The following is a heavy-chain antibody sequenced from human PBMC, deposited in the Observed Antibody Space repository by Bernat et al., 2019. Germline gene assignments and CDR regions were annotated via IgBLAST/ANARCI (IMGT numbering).Heavy chain of an antibody. J-gene: IGHJ4*02. CDR2: IWYDGSNK. V-gene: IGHV3-33*06. CDR1: GFTFSSYG. D-gene: IGHD3-10*01. CDR3: AKDAKSSGSYCDY. Sequence: QVQLVESGGGVVQPGRSLRLSCAASGFTFSSYGMHWVRQAPGKGLEWVAVIWYDGSNKYYADSVKGRFTISRDNSKNTLYLQMNSLRAEDTAFYYCAKDAKSSGSYCDYWGQGTLVTVSS.